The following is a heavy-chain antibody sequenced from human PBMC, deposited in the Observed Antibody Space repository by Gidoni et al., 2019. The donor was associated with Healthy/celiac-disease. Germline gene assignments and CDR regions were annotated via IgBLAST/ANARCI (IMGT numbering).Heavy chain of an antibody. V-gene: IGHV3-49*04. CDR3: TSGTRRT. CDR2: IRSKAYGGTT. Sequence: EVQLLESGGGLVQPGRSLRLSCTASGFTFGDYAMSWVRQAPGKGLEWVGFIRSKAYGGTTEYAASVKGRFTISRDDSKSIAYLQMNSLKTEDTAVYYCTSGTRRTWGQGTLVTVSS. D-gene: IGHD1-1*01. J-gene: IGHJ5*02. CDR1: GFTFGDYA.